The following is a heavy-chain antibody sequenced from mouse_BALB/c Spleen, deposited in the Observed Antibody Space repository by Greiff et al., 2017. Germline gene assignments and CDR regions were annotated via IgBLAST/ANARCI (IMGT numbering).Heavy chain of an antibody. V-gene: IGHV5-6-3*01. J-gene: IGHJ4*01. CDR3: ARDTDAMDY. Sequence: EVQVVESGGGLVQPGGSLKLSCAASGFTFSSYGMSWVRQTPDKRLELVATINSNGGSTYYPDSVKGRFTISRDNAKNTLYLQMSSLKSEDTAMYYCARDTDAMDYWGQGTSVTVSS. CDR2: INSNGGST. CDR1: GFTFSSYG.